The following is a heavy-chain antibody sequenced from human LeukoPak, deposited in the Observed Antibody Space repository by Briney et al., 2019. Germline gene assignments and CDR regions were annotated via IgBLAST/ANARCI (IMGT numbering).Heavy chain of an antibody. D-gene: IGHD3-10*01. CDR2: INPSGGST. V-gene: IGHV1-46*01. CDR1: GYTFTSYY. CDR3: ARDRLDHYYGSGSPNYYFDY. Sequence: ASVKVSCKASGYTFTSYYMHWVRQAPGQGLEWMGIINPSGGSTSYAQKFQGRVTMTRDTSTSTVYMELSSLRSEVTAVYYCARDRLDHYYGSGSPNYYFDYWGQGTLVTVSS. J-gene: IGHJ4*02.